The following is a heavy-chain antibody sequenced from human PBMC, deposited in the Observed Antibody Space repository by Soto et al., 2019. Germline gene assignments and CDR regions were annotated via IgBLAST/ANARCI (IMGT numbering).Heavy chain of an antibody. CDR1: GTSISSGDYY. Sequence: SSETLSLTCTPSGTSISSGDYYWSWIRTPPGKGLEWSGYIRYGGKTYYKPSLKSRVAMSVDTSRNQFSLELSSVTAADTAVYYCARSASGRYDMDVRGQGTTVTVPS. CDR3: ARSASGRYDMDV. D-gene: IGHD3-10*01. CDR2: IRYGGKT. V-gene: IGHV4-30-4*01. J-gene: IGHJ6*02.